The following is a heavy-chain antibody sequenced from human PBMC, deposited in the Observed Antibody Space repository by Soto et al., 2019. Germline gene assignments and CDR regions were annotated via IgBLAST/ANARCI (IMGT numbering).Heavy chain of an antibody. V-gene: IGHV4-59*01. J-gene: IGHJ6*02. CDR1: GGSISSYH. D-gene: IGHD3-22*01. Sequence: PSETLSLTCTVSGGSISSYHWSWIRQPPGKGLEWIGYIYYSGSTNYNPSLKSRVTISVDTSKNQFSLKLSSVTAADTAVYYCARDPSYYDSSGNPGYYYGMDVWGQGTTVTVSS. CDR3: ARDPSYYDSSGNPGYYYGMDV. CDR2: IYYSGST.